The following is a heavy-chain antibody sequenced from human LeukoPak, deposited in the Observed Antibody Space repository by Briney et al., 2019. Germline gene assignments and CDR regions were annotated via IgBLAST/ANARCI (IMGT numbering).Heavy chain of an antibody. CDR1: GFTFSSYG. V-gene: IGHV3-30*18. CDR3: AKELAYCGGDCYYYYGMDV. J-gene: IGHJ6*02. CDR2: ISYDGSNK. Sequence: GRSLRLSCAASGFTFSSYGKHWVRQAPGKGLEWVAVISYDGSNKYYADSVKGRFTISRDNSKNTLYLQMNSLRAEDTAVYYCAKELAYCGGDCYYYYGMDVWGQGTTVTVSS. D-gene: IGHD2-21*02.